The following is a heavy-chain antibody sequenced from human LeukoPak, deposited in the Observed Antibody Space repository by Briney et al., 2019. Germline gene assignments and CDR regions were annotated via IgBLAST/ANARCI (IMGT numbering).Heavy chain of an antibody. CDR2: ISSSSSYI. V-gene: IGHV3-21*01. CDR3: ARSSKNDAFDI. CDR1: GFTFSSYE. Sequence: GGSLRLSCAASGFTFSSYEMNWVRQAPGKGLEWVSSISSSSSYIYYADSVKGRFTISRDNAKNSLYLQMNSLRAEDTAVYYCARSSKNDAFDIWGQGTMVTVSS. D-gene: IGHD6-6*01. J-gene: IGHJ3*02.